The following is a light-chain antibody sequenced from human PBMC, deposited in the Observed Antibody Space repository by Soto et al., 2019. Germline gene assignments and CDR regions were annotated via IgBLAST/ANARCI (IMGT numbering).Light chain of an antibody. V-gene: IGKV3-15*01. J-gene: IGKJ1*01. CDR2: DAS. CDR3: QQYYNWPPWT. CDR1: QNVNSN. Sequence: EIVMTLSPATLSVSPGERVTLSCRASQNVNSNLAWYQQRPGQTPRLLIYDASTGATGIPARFSGSGSGTEFTLTISSLQSEDFAVYYCQQYYNWPPWTFGQGTKVDIK.